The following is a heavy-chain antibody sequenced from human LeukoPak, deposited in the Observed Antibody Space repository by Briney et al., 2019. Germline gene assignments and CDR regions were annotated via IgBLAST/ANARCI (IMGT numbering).Heavy chain of an antibody. J-gene: IGHJ3*02. Sequence: PGGSLRLSCAASGFTFSSYGMSWVRQAPGKGLEWVSAISGSGGSTYYADSVKGRFTISRDNSKNTLYLQMNSLRAEDTAVYYCAKMPLATPRAFDIWGQGTMVTVSS. CDR2: ISGSGGST. CDR1: GFTFSSYG. V-gene: IGHV3-23*01. CDR3: AKMPLATPRAFDI. D-gene: IGHD2-2*01.